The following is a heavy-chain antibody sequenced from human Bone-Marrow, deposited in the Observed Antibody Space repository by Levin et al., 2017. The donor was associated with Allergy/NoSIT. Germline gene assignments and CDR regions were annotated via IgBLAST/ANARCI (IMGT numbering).Heavy chain of an antibody. CDR3: NTDSISGGSYFLDY. D-gene: IGHD2-15*01. CDR1: GFTFMNAW. CDR2: IKSKPNGETT. V-gene: IGHV3-15*07. J-gene: IGHJ4*02. Sequence: KAGGSLRLSCAASGFTFMNAWMNWVRQAPGKGLEWVGRIKSKPNGETTDYAAPVKGRFTISRDDSTNTLYLQMNSLRTEDTAFYYCNTDSISGGSYFLDYWGQGTLVTVSS.